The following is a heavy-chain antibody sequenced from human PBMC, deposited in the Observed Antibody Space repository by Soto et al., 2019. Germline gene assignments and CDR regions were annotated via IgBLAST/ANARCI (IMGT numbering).Heavy chain of an antibody. CDR3: ARDRLGATGDY. J-gene: IGHJ4*02. D-gene: IGHD1-26*01. V-gene: IGHV1-18*01. CDR2: ISAYNANT. Sequence: ASVKVSCKASGYTFTSYGISWVRQAPGQGLEWMGWISAYNANTNYAQKLQGRVTMTTDTSTSTSYMELRSLRSDDTAVYFCARDRLGATGDYWGQGTLVTVSP. CDR1: GYTFTSYG.